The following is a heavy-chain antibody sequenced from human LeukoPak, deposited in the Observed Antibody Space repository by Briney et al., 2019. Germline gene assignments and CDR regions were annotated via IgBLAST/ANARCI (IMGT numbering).Heavy chain of an antibody. Sequence: GSLRLSCAASGFTFSSYAMHWVRQAPGKGLEWVAVISYDGSNKYYADSVKGRFTISRDNAKNSLYLQMNSLRDEDTAVYYCARDLVAARPSSGYWGQGTLVTVSS. J-gene: IGHJ4*02. CDR3: ARDLVAARPSSGY. CDR1: GFTFSSYA. D-gene: IGHD6-6*01. CDR2: ISYDGSNK. V-gene: IGHV3-30-3*01.